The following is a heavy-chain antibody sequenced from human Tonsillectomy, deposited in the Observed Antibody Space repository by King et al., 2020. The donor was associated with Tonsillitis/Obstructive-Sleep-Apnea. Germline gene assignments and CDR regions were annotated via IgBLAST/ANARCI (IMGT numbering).Heavy chain of an antibody. CDR1: GYTFTGYY. CDR3: ARDDGQYDILTGYYV. CDR2: INPNSGVT. V-gene: IGHV1-2*06. D-gene: IGHD3-9*01. Sequence: QLVQSGAEVKKPGASVKVSCKASGYTFTGYYMHWVRQAPGQGLEWLGRINPNSGVTNFAQKFQGRVTMTRDTSFSTAYMGLSRLRSDDTAVYYCARDDGQYDILTGYYVWGKGTTVTVSS. J-gene: IGHJ6*04.